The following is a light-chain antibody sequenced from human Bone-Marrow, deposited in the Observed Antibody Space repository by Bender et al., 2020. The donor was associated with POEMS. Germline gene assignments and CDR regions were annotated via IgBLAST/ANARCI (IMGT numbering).Light chain of an antibody. CDR1: TSNIGNNY. J-gene: IGLJ2*01. Sequence: QSVLTQPPSVSAAPGQTVTISCSGSTSNIGNNYVSWYQKFPGTSPKLLIYDNDKRPSGIPARFSASQSGASATLGITALQPGDEAAYYCATWDSTLSAVVFGGGTTLTVL. CDR3: ATWDSTLSAVV. CDR2: DND. V-gene: IGLV1-51*01.